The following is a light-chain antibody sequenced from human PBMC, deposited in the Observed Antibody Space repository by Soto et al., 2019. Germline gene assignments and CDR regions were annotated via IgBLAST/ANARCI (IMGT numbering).Light chain of an antibody. V-gene: IGKV1-39*01. CDR1: QSIGTY. CDR3: QQTYDDRALT. J-gene: IGKJ4*01. Sequence: DIQMTQSPSSLSASVGDTVSITCRASQSIGTYLNWYQQKSGEAPNLLIYGASNLETGDPSRFRGSGSGTQFTLTINNLQPDDFAPYYCQQTYDDRALTFGGGTKVE. CDR2: GAS.